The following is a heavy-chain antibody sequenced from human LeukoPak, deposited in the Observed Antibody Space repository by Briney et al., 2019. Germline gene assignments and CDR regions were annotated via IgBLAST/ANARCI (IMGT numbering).Heavy chain of an antibody. V-gene: IGHV4-34*01. J-gene: IGHJ6*03. D-gene: IGHD3-10*01. Sequence: SETLSLSCAAYGVTFSGYYWNWIRQPPGKGLEWIGEINHSGSTNYNASLNNRVTISVDTTKNQYSLKLSSVTAADTAVYYCARGLPRITMVRHKGYYYMDVWGKGTTVTVSS. CDR2: INHSGST. CDR1: GVTFSGYY. CDR3: ARGLPRITMVRHKGYYYMDV.